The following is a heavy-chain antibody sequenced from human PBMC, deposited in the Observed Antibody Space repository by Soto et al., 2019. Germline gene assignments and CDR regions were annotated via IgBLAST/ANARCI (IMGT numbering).Heavy chain of an antibody. D-gene: IGHD3-16*01. Sequence: QMELVQSGPEVKKPGTSVNVSCKASGFAFRTSAVQWVRQARGERLEWIGWIVVASGNTYYPQKFQERVTITRDMSPSRVDGGLTGLEAGDTAVYYVGGPRGGVDPYGMDVWGQGTTVIVSS. CDR3: GGPRGGVDPYGMDV. V-gene: IGHV1-58*01. CDR1: GFAFRTSA. J-gene: IGHJ6*02. CDR2: IVVASGNT.